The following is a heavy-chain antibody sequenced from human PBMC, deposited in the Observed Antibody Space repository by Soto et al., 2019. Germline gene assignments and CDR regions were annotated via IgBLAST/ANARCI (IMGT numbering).Heavy chain of an antibody. J-gene: IGHJ4*02. D-gene: IGHD4-4*01. V-gene: IGHV3-9*01. CDR1: GFTFEYYA. Sequence: LILSCTSSGFTFEYYAMQFVRQGPIKGLEGVSGISWNRCTIGYADSVRGRFTISRDNDKNSLYLQMDSLRPEYTALYSCAKDELYSTVAYYFDYWGQGTLVTVSS. CDR2: ISWNRCTI. CDR3: AKDELYSTVAYYFDY.